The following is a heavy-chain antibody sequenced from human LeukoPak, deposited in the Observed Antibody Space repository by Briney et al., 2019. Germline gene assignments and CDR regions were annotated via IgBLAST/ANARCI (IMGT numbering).Heavy chain of an antibody. D-gene: IGHD3-10*01. CDR2: LKSDGKT. CDR1: GFTISSNN. J-gene: IGHJ4*02. V-gene: IGHV3-66*02. CDR3: ARAPYVSGNFN. Sequence: PGGSLRLSCAPSGFTISSNNINWVRQAPGKGLEWVSVLKSDGKTSYADSVKGRFTIYRDNSKNTVYLQMNSLRVEDTAVYYCARAPYVSGNFNWGQGTLVTVSS.